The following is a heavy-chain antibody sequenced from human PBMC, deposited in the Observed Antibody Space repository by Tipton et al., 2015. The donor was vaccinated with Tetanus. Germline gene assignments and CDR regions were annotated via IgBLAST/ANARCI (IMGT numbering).Heavy chain of an antibody. CDR2: ISSSSSYI. D-gene: IGHD4-17*01. Sequence: SLRLSCAASGFTFSSYSMNWVRQAPGKGLEWVSSISSSSSYIYYADSVKGRFTISRDNAKNSLYLQMNSLRAEDTAVYYCARAPDYSATVTTAAWFDPWGQGTLVTVSS. CDR3: ARAPDYSATVTTAAWFDP. J-gene: IGHJ5*02. CDR1: GFTFSSYS. V-gene: IGHV3-21*01.